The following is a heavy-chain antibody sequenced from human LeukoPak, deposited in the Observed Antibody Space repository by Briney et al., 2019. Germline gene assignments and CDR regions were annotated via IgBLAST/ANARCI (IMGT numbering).Heavy chain of an antibody. D-gene: IGHD3-22*01. Sequence: SETLSLTCTVSGGSISSYYWSWIRQPPGKGLEWIGYIYYSGSTNYNPSLKSRVTISVDTSKNQFSLKLSSVTAADTAVYYCARGKGYYDSSGYYYGPNWFDPWGQGTLVTVSS. V-gene: IGHV4-59*12. CDR1: GGSISSYY. J-gene: IGHJ5*02. CDR3: ARGKGYYDSSGYYYGPNWFDP. CDR2: IYYSGST.